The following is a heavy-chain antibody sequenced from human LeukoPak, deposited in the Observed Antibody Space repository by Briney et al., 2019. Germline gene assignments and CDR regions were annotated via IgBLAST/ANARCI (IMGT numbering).Heavy chain of an antibody. CDR3: ARGAFDI. V-gene: IGHV3-21*01. J-gene: IGHJ3*02. CDR2: ISSSSSYI. CDR1: AFTFSNYN. Sequence: TTGGSLRLSCAASAFTFSNYNMNWVRQAPGKGLEWVSSISSSSSYIYYADSVKGRFTISSDNAKNSLYLQMNSLRAEDTAVYYCARGAFDIWGQGTMVTVSS.